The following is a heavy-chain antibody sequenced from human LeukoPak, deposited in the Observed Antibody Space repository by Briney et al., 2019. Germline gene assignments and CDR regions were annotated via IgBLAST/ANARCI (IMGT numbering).Heavy chain of an antibody. V-gene: IGHV1-2*06. CDR3: VRDYDILSGYYRQDWYFDL. D-gene: IGHD3-9*01. CDR2: SNPNSGDT. CDR1: AYTFSAYF. Sequence: ASVKVSCKASAYTFSAYFVHWVRQAPGQGLEWMGRSNPNSGDTSLAQQFQDRVTLTRGSSINTAYMELHSLSSDDTAIYYCVRDYDILSGYYRQDWYFDLWGRGTLVTVSS. J-gene: IGHJ2*01.